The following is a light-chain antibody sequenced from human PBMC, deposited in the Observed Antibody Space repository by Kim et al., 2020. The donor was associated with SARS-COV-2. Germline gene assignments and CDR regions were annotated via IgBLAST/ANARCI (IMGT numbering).Light chain of an antibody. J-gene: IGLJ2*01. CDR3: QSYDSSLSGSV. CDR2: RNS. Sequence: RVTISCTGSSSNLGAGYDVHWYQHLPGTAPKLLIYRNSNRPSGVPDRFSGSKSGTSASLAITGLQAEDEADYYCQSYDSSLSGSVFGGGTKLTVL. V-gene: IGLV1-40*01. CDR1: SSNLGAGYD.